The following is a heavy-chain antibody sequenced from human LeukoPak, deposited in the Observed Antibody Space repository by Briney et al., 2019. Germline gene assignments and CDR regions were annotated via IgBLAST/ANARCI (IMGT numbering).Heavy chain of an antibody. CDR1: GFTFSSNG. J-gene: IGHJ4*02. CDR2: IQYDGSKK. V-gene: IGHV3-30*02. Sequence: GGSLRLSCVASGFTFSSNGMHWVRQAPGKGLEWVTFIQYDGSKKYYADSVKGRFTISRDNSKNTLYLQMNSLRAEDTAVYYCARSMVRGVNAFDYWGQGTLVTVSS. D-gene: IGHD3-10*01. CDR3: ARSMVRGVNAFDY.